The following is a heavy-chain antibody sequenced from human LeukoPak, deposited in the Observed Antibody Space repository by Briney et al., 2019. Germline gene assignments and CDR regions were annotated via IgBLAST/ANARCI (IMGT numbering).Heavy chain of an antibody. CDR1: GFTFDDYA. V-gene: IGHV3-43D*03. J-gene: IGHJ4*02. D-gene: IGHD6-13*01. CDR2: ITWDADST. Sequence: GGSLRLSCAASGFTFDDYAMHWVRQAPGKGLEWVSLITWDADSTYYADSVKGRFTISRDNSKNSLYLQMNSLRAEDTALYYCAKATSSWHEFDYWGQGTLLTVSS. CDR3: AKATSSWHEFDY.